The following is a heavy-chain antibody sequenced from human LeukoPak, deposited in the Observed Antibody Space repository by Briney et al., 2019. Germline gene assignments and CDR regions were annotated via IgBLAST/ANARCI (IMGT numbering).Heavy chain of an antibody. CDR3: ARRAYGSGSFNRYHFDY. CDR1: GGCISECV. Sequence: PSETRSLTCPVTGGCISECVWSWIRKPPGKRLEWIGYIYYSGSTNYNPSLKSRVTISVDTSSNQFSLKLNSVTAADTAVYYCARRAYGSGSFNRYHFDYWGQGTLVAVSS. CDR2: IYYSGST. D-gene: IGHD3-10*01. J-gene: IGHJ4*02. V-gene: IGHV4-59*08.